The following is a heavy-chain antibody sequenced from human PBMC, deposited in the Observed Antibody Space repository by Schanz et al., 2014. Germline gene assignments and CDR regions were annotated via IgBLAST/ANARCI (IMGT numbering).Heavy chain of an antibody. D-gene: IGHD1-1*01. Sequence: QVQLQESGPGLVMPSQTLSLTCTVSGGSIRSGTYYWSWIRQPAGKALEWVGRVFPNGITIYNPSLKSRVPISLDPSNNQFSLTLTSLTAADTAVYYCARDTTWRLDLWGRGTLVTVSS. CDR1: GGSIRSGTYY. CDR2: VFPNGIT. CDR3: ARDTTWRLDL. V-gene: IGHV4-61*02. J-gene: IGHJ2*01.